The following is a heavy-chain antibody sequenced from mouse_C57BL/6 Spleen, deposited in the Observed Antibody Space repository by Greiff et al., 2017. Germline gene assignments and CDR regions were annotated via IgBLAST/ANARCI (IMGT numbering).Heavy chain of an antibody. CDR2: IYPRSGNT. CDR1: GYTFTSYG. Sequence: QVQLKESGAELARPGASVKLSCKASGYTFTSYGISWVKQRTGKGLEWIGEIYPRSGNTYYNEKFKGKATLTADKSSSTAYMELRSLTSEDSAVYFCARSTTVVADYWGQGTTLTVSS. V-gene: IGHV1-81*01. CDR3: ARSTTVVADY. D-gene: IGHD1-1*01. J-gene: IGHJ2*01.